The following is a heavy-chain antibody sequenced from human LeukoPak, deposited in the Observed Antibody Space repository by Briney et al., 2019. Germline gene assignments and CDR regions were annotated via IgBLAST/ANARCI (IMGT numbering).Heavy chain of an antibody. D-gene: IGHD3-22*01. CDR3: AREYDSSGDDAFDI. J-gene: IGHJ3*02. CDR1: GGSISSSSYY. V-gene: IGHV4-39*07. Sequence: PSETLSLTCTVSGGSISSSSYYWGWIRQPPGKGLEWIGSIYYSGSTYYNPSLKSRVTISVDTSKNQFSLKLSSVTAADTAVYYCAREYDSSGDDAFDIWGQGTMVTVSS. CDR2: IYYSGST.